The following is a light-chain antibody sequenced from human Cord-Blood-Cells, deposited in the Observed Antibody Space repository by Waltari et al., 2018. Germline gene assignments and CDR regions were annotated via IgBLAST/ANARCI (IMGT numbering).Light chain of an antibody. CDR2: GNS. Sequence: QSVLTQPPSVSGAPGQRVPISCTGRSSNIGAGYDVHWYQQLPGTAPKLLIYGNSNRPSGVPDRFSGSKSGTSASLAITGLQAEDEADYYCQSYDSSLSDWVFGGGTKLTVL. V-gene: IGLV1-40*01. CDR1: SSNIGAGYD. J-gene: IGLJ3*02. CDR3: QSYDSSLSDWV.